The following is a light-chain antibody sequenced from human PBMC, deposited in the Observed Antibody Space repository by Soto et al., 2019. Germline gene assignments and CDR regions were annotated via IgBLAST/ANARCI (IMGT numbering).Light chain of an antibody. V-gene: IGKV3-20*01. J-gene: IGKJ2*01. CDR1: QSISSNF. CDR2: GAS. Sequence: ENVLTQSPGTLSLSPGERATLSCRASQSISSNFLAWYQQKPGQAPRLLIYGASNKTPGIPDRFSGSGSGTDFTLTISRLEPEDFAVYYCQQYGSSYTFGQGTKLEIK. CDR3: QQYGSSYT.